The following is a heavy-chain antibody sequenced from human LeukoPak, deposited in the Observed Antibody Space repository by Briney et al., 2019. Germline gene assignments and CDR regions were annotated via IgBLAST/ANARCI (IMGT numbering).Heavy chain of an antibody. CDR3: AREGGGSFGRSYYFDY. Sequence: GGSLXLSCAASGFTVSSNYMSWVRQAPGKGLEWVSVIYSGGSTYYADSVKGRFTISRDNSKNTLYLQMNSLRAEDTAVYYCAREGGGSFGRSYYFDYWGQGTLVTVSS. J-gene: IGHJ4*02. CDR2: IYSGGST. D-gene: IGHD1-26*01. CDR1: GFTVSSNY. V-gene: IGHV3-53*01.